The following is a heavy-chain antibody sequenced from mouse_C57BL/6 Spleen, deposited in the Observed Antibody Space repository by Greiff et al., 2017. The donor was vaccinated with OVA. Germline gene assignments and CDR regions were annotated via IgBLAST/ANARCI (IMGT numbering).Heavy chain of an antibody. CDR1: GYTFTDYY. V-gene: IGHV1-76*01. J-gene: IGHJ4*01. CDR3: ARSNYGAMDY. D-gene: IGHD1-1*01. CDR2: IYPGSGNT. Sequence: VKLQQSGAELVRPGASVKLSCKASGYTFTDYYINWVKQRPGQGLEWIARIYPGSGNTYYNEKFKGKATLTAEKSSSTAYMQLSSLTSEDSAVYFCARSNYGAMDYWGQGTSVTVSS.